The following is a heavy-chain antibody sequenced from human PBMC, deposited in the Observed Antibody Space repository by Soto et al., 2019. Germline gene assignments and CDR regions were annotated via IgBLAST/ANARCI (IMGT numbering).Heavy chain of an antibody. CDR1: GGSISSGGYY. Sequence: SETLSLTCTVSGGSISSGGYYWSWIRQHPGKGLEWIGYIYYSGSTYYNPSLKSRVTISVDTSKNQFSLKLGSVTAAGTAVYYCARVRGGSGIWFGESSYMDVWGKGTTVTVS. J-gene: IGHJ6*03. V-gene: IGHV4-31*03. CDR3: ARVRGGSGIWFGESSYMDV. D-gene: IGHD3-10*01. CDR2: IYYSGST.